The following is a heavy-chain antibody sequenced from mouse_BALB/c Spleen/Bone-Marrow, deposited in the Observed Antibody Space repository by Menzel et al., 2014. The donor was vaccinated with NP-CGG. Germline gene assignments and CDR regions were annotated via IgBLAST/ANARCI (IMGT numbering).Heavy chain of an antibody. CDR2: IRLKSNNYAT. J-gene: IGHJ2*01. CDR3: TRAITTDYYFDY. D-gene: IGHD2-4*01. Sequence: DVKLVESGGGLVQPGGSMKLSCVASGFTFSNYWMNWVRQSPEKGLEWVAEIRLKSNNYATHYAESVKGRFTISRDDSKSSVYLQMNNLRAEDTGIYYCTRAITTDYYFDYWGQGTTLTVSS. V-gene: IGHV6-6*02. CDR1: GFTFSNYW.